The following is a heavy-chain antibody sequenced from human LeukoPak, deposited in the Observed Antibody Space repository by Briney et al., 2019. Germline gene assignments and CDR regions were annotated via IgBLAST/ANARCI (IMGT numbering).Heavy chain of an antibody. CDR1: GGSISSYF. D-gene: IGHD2-15*01. V-gene: IGHV4-59*07. Sequence: QVQLQESGPGLVKPSDTLSLTRTVSGGSISSYFWSWIRQPPGKGLEWIGCIYYTGSTNYNPSLKSRVTISVDTSKNQFSLKMSSVTAADTAVYYCARSGGGGGGYWGQGTLVTVSS. J-gene: IGHJ4*02. CDR3: ARSGGGGGGY. CDR2: IYYTGST.